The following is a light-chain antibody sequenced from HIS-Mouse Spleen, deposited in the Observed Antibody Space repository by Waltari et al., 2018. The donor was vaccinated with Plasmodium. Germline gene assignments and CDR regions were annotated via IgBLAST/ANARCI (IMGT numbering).Light chain of an antibody. CDR3: QQRSNWPRVLT. Sequence: EIVLTQSPATLSLSPGERASQSGSSNLAWYQQKPCQAPSLLIYDASNRATGIPARFSGSGSGTDCTLTISSLEPEDFAVYYCQQRSNWPRVLTFGGGTKVEIK. CDR1: QSGSSN. CDR2: DAS. V-gene: IGKV3-11*01. J-gene: IGKJ4*01.